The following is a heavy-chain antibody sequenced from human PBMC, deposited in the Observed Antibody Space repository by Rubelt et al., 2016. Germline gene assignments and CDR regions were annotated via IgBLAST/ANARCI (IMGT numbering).Heavy chain of an antibody. CDR3: ARRQQLGPFDY. V-gene: IGHV1-3*01. CDR2: TIAGNGNP. Sequence: QVQLVQSGAEVKKPGASVKVSCTASGYTFTSYAMHWLRQAPGQRPEWMGWTIAGNGNPKSAQTFQGRVTITRDTSASTAYMELSSLRSEDTAVYYCARRQQLGPFDYWGQGTLVTVSS. J-gene: IGHJ4*02. D-gene: IGHD6-13*01. CDR1: GYTFTSYA.